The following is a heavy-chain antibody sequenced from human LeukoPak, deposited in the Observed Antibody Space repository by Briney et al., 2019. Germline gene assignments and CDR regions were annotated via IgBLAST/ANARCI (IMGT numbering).Heavy chain of an antibody. CDR3: AKPRGFFGSGNYYTDY. V-gene: IGHV3-66*04. CDR1: GFTVSSNY. J-gene: IGHJ4*02. CDR2: IYSGGST. Sequence: GGSLRLSCAASGFTVSSNYMSWVRQAPGKGLEWVSVIYSGGSTYYADSVKGRFTISRDNSKNTLYLQMNSLRTEDTAVYYCAKPRGFFGSGNYYTDYWGQGTLVTVSS. D-gene: IGHD3-10*01.